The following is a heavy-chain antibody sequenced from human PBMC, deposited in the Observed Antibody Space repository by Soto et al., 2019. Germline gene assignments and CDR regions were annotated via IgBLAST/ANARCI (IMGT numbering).Heavy chain of an antibody. J-gene: IGHJ6*02. Sequence: GGSLRLSCAASGFNFNSYTINWVRQAPGKRLEWLSSISSSGYIFSTDSVRGRFTISRDNAKNSVYLQINSLRAEDTAVYFCARDCGGGSCYPGMDVWGQGTTVTVSS. D-gene: IGHD2-15*01. CDR2: ISSSGYI. V-gene: IGHV3-21*01. CDR3: ARDCGGGSCYPGMDV. CDR1: GFNFNSYT.